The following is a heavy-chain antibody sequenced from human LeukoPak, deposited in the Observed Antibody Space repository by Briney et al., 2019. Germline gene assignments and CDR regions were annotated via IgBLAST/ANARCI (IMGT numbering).Heavy chain of an antibody. V-gene: IGHV3-15*01. CDR3: TTDMTARHH. J-gene: IGHJ5*02. CDR1: GFTFSNAW. D-gene: IGHD6-6*01. CDR2: IKSKTDGGTT. Sequence: GGSLRLSCAASGFTFSNAWMSWVRQAPGKGLEWVGHIKSKTDGGTTDYAAPVKGRFTISRDDSKNTLYLQMNNLKTEDTAVYYCTTDMTARHHWGQGTLVTVSS.